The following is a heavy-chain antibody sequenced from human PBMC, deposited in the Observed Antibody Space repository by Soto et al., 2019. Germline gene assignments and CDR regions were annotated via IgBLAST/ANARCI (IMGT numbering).Heavy chain of an antibody. D-gene: IGHD6-19*01. J-gene: IGHJ5*02. CDR3: ARDRKWLGLAHSGAWFDP. Sequence: QVQLQESGPGLVKPSGTLSLTCAVSGGSISSSNWWSWVRQPPGQGLEWIGEIYHSGITNYNPSLKRRDTISVDKSKNQFSLKLSSVTAADTAVYYCARDRKWLGLAHSGAWFDPWGQGTLVTVSS. CDR2: IYHSGIT. V-gene: IGHV4-4*02. CDR1: GGSISSSNW.